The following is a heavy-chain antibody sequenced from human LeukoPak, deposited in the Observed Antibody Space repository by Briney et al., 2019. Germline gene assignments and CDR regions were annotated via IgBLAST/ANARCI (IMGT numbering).Heavy chain of an antibody. CDR3: ARLVGRVAVAGTVRYFDL. V-gene: IGHV5-51*01. J-gene: IGHJ2*01. CDR1: GYSFFTSW. D-gene: IGHD6-19*01. CDR2: IYPDDSDT. Sequence: GESLKISCKASGYSFFTSWIGWVRQMPGKGLEWMGIIYPDDSDTRYSPSFQGQVTISADKSITTAYLQWSSLKASDTAMYYCARLVGRVAVAGTVRYFDLWGRGTPVTVSS.